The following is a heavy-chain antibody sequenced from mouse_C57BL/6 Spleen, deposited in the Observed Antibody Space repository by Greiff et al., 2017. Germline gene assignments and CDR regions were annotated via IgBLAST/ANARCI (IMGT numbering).Heavy chain of an antibody. CDR1: GYTFTSYW. J-gene: IGHJ3*01. D-gene: IGHD1-1*01. Sequence: QVQLQQPGAELVKPGASVKLSCKASGYTFTSYWMHWVKQRPGQGLEWIGMIHPNSGSTNYNEKFKSKATLTVDKSSSTAYMQLSSLTSEDSAVYYCARGDYGSSWERFAYWGQGTLVTVSA. V-gene: IGHV1-64*01. CDR3: ARGDYGSSWERFAY. CDR2: IHPNSGST.